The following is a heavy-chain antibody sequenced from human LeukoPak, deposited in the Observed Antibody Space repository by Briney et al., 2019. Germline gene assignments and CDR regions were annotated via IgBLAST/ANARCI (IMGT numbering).Heavy chain of an antibody. D-gene: IGHD4-11*01. CDR1: GFTFSAYD. V-gene: IGHV3-69-1*01. CDR3: AYSNSFDY. J-gene: IGHJ4*02. Sequence: GGSLRLSCAASGFTFSAYDMTWVRQAPGKGLEWVSYISSSSNIYYADSVKGRFTISRDNGKNSLYLQMNSLRAEDTAVYYCAYSNSFDYWGQGTLVTVSS. CDR2: ISSSSNI.